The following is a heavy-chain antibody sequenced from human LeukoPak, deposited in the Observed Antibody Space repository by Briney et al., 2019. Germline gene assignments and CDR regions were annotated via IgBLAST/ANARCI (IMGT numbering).Heavy chain of an antibody. CDR2: IYYSGST. D-gene: IGHD3-10*01. CDR3: ARGEDYYGSGSFDY. J-gene: IGHJ4*02. Sequence: SESLSLTCAVSGGSMSSGCYYWSWIRLHPGKGLEWIGYIYYSGSTYYNPSLKSRVTISVDTSKNQFSLKLSSVTAADTAVYYCARGEDYYGSGSFDYWGQGTLVTVSS. V-gene: IGHV4-31*11. CDR1: GGSMSSGCYY.